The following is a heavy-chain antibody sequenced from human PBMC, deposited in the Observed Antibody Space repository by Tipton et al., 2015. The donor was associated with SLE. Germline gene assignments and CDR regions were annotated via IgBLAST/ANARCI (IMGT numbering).Heavy chain of an antibody. J-gene: IGHJ3*02. CDR1: GFTFSSYA. D-gene: IGHD3-22*01. V-gene: IGHV3-23*01. CDR3: WGVYYDSSSPHGDAFDI. CDR2: ISGSGGST. Sequence: SLRLSCAASGFTFSSYAMSWVRQAPGKGLEWVSAISGSGGSTYYADSVKGRFTISRDNAKNSLYLQMNSLRAEDTAVYYCWGVYYDSSSPHGDAFDIWGQGTMVTVSS.